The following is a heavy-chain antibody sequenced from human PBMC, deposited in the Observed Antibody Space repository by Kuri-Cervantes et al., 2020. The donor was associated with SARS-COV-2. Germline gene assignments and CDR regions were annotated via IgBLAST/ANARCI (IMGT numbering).Heavy chain of an antibody. Sequence: SETLSLTCTVSGYSISSGYYWGWIRQPPGKGLEWIGSIYHSGSTYYNPSLKSRVTISVDTSKNQLSLKLSSVTAADTAVYYCARVMSTSSIAARPRPYYFDYWGQGTLVTVSS. V-gene: IGHV4-38-2*02. J-gene: IGHJ4*02. CDR2: IYHSGST. CDR3: ARVMSTSSIAARPRPYYFDY. CDR1: GYSISSGYY. D-gene: IGHD6-6*01.